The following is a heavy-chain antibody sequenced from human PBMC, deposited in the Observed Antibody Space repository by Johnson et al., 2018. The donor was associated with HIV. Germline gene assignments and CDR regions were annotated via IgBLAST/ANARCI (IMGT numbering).Heavy chain of an antibody. CDR2: ISYDGSNE. D-gene: IGHD6-25*01. CDR3: AKGGIDAFDI. Sequence: VESGGGLLQPGGSLRLSCAASGFTFSSYAMHWVRQAPGKGLEWVAVISYDGSNEYYADSVKGRFTISRDNSKNTVYLEMNSLRAEDTAVYYCAKGGIDAFDIWGQGTMVTVSS. CDR1: GFTFSSYA. J-gene: IGHJ3*02. V-gene: IGHV3-30*04.